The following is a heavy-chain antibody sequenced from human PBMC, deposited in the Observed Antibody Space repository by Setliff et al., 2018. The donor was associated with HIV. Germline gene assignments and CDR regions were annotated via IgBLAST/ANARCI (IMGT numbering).Heavy chain of an antibody. J-gene: IGHJ5*02. CDR2: MYNGGTT. CDR3: ARDFDYGSDPGFFDP. V-gene: IGHV4-59*12. CDR1: GGSMTNFY. Sequence: PSETLSLTCVVSGGSMTNFYWSWIRQPPGKGLEWIGYMYNGGTTNYNPSLQSRVTMSVDVSKNQFSLKVNSVTAADTAVYYCARDFDYGSDPGFFDPWGQGTLVTVSS. D-gene: IGHD3-10*01.